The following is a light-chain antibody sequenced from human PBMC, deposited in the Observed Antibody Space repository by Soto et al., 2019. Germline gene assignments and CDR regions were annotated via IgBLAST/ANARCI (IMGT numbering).Light chain of an antibody. V-gene: IGKV4-1*01. CDR3: PQFWSTPPA. Sequence: DIVMTQSPDSLAVSLGERATINCKSSQSVLYSSNNKNYLGWYQQKPGQPPKLLIYWASTRDSGVPDRFSCSVSGPDSTLSLSSRRAEDVAGYNCPQFWSTPPAFGGGTKVEIK. CDR1: QSVLYSSNNKNY. CDR2: WAS. J-gene: IGKJ4*01.